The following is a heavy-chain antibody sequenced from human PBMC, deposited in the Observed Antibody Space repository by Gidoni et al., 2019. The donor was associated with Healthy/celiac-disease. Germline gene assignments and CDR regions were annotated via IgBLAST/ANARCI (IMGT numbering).Heavy chain of an antibody. J-gene: IGHJ4*02. Sequence: SRVTISVDTSKNQFSLKLSSVTAADTAVYYCARSSMVRGVSYAFDYWGQGTLVTVSS. CDR3: ARSSMVRGVSYAFDY. V-gene: IGHV4-34*01. D-gene: IGHD3-10*01.